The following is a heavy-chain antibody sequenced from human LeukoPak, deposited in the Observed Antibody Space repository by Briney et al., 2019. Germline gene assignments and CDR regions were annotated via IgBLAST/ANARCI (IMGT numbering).Heavy chain of an antibody. D-gene: IGHD1-7*01. CDR3: ATDLWYNWNYVYDY. J-gene: IGHJ4*02. Sequence: ASVKVSCKVSGYTLTELSMHWVRQAPGKGLEWVGGFDPEDGEIIYAQKFQGRVTMTEDTSTDTAHMELSSLRSEDTAVYYCATDLWYNWNYVYDYWGQGTLVTVSS. CDR1: GYTLTELS. CDR2: FDPEDGEI. V-gene: IGHV1-24*01.